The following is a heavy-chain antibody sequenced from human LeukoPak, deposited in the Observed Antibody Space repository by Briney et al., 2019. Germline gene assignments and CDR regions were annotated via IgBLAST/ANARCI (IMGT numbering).Heavy chain of an antibody. Sequence: GRSLRLSCAASGFTFDDYAMHWVRQAPGKGLEWVSGISWNSGSIGYADSVKGRFTISRDNAKNSLYLQMNSLRAEDTAVYYCAKRSLLTRTGELGYWGQGTLVTVSS. J-gene: IGHJ4*02. CDR3: AKRSLLTRTGELGY. CDR2: ISWNSGSI. V-gene: IGHV3-9*01. D-gene: IGHD7-27*01. CDR1: GFTFDDYA.